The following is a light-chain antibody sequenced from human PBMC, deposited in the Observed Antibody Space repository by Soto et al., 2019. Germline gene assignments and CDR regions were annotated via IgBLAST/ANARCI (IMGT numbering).Light chain of an antibody. Sequence: DIVMTQSPGSLAVSLGERATINCRSSQSVLYSSNNKDSIAWYQQKPGQPPRRLIYWASTRESGVPDRFSGSGSGTDFTLPISSRQAEDVAVYYFQQYYDLLTFGGGTKVEIK. CDR2: WAS. CDR1: QSVLYSSNNKDS. CDR3: QQYYDLLT. J-gene: IGKJ4*01. V-gene: IGKV4-1*01.